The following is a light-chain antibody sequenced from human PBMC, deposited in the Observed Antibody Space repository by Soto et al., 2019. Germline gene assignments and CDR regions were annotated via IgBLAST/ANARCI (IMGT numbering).Light chain of an antibody. V-gene: IGLV1-40*01. CDR3: QSFDTSLPAPNVV. CDR2: GNS. CDR1: GSNIGAGYD. J-gene: IGLJ2*01. Sequence: QSVLTQPPSVSGAPGQRVTISCTGSGSNIGAGYDVHWYQQLPGTAPKRLIYGNSNRPSGVPDRFSASKSGTSASLAITGLQAEDEADYYCQSFDTSLPAPNVVFGGGTKLTVL.